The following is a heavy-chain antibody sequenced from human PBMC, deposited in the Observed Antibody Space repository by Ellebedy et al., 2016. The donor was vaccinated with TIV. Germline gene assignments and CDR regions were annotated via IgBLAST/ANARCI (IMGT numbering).Heavy chain of an antibody. V-gene: IGHV4-59*01. Sequence: MPGGSLRLSCTVSGGSISSYYWSWIRQPPGKGLEWIGYIYYSGSTNYNPSLKSRVTISVDTSKNQFSLKLSSVTAADTAVYYCARSPYCSSTSCYQARYDYWGQGTLVTVSS. CDR3: ARSPYCSSTSCYQARYDY. D-gene: IGHD2-2*01. CDR1: GGSISSYY. J-gene: IGHJ4*02. CDR2: IYYSGST.